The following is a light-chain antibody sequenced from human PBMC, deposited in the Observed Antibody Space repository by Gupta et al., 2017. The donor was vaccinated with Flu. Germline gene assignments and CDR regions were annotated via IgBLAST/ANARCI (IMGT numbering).Light chain of an antibody. CDR1: QSLLHSNGYYV. CDR3: LRGIQPKT. CDR2: LGS. J-gene: IGKJ4*02. V-gene: IGKV2-28*01. Sequence: DIAMTQSPLSLPVTPGEPPSISCTSSQSLLHSNGYYVVEWYQKKPGQSTQLLIYLGSDRACGVPDRISGSGAGKYSILNISRVEEEYVGFYYCLRGIQPKTFGGGTKVEIK.